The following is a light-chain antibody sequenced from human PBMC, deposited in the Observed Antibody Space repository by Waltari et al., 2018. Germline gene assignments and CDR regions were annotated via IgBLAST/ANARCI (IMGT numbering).Light chain of an antibody. J-gene: IGKJ4*01. V-gene: IGKV1-5*03. CDR3: HQYNTLPLT. Sequence: DVQLTHSPSTLPASVGDRVTITCRASESVKNNLAWYQHQPGKAPKVLVHKASRLESGVPSRISGSGDGTEFTLTISSLEPDDFATYYCHQYNTLPLTFGGGTKVEIK. CDR1: ESVKNN. CDR2: KAS.